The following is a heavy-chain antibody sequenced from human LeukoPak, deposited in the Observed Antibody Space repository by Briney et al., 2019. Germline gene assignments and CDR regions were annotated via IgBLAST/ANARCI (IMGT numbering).Heavy chain of an antibody. CDR2: IQCDGSTK. D-gene: IGHD6-13*01. Sequence: PGGSLRLSCAASGFTFSGCGMDWVRQAPGKGLEWMAFIQCDGSTKWYGDSVKGRFTISGDISKNTLYLQLGSLRAEDMAVYYCARDRVGSSWSEFDYWGQGTLVTVSS. V-gene: IGHV3-30*02. J-gene: IGHJ4*02. CDR3: ARDRVGSSWSEFDY. CDR1: GFTFSGCG.